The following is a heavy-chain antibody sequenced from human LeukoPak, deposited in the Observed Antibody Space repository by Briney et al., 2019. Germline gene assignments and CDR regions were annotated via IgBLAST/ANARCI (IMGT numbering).Heavy chain of an antibody. CDR1: SFIFSSYS. CDR3: ARDKDIVVVVAATGFVP. Sequence: GGSLTLFCAVSSFIFSSYSMIWVRPAPGEALEWVSSISSSRSHILHGDSVKGRLTISRVNQKNSLYLKMNSLKAEDTAVYYCARDKDIVVVVAATGFVPWGQGTLVTVSS. J-gene: IGHJ5*02. CDR2: ISSSRSHI. D-gene: IGHD2-15*01. V-gene: IGHV3-21*01.